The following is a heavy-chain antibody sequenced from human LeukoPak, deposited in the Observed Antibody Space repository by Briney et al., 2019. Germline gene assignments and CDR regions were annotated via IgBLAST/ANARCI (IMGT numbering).Heavy chain of an antibody. J-gene: IGHJ3*02. V-gene: IGHV4-59*01. CDR3: ARSPDYDYVWGSYRLHRPGRAFDI. Sequence: SETLSLTCTVSGGSFSSYYWSWIRQPPGKGLEWIGYINYSGSTNYNPSLKRRVTISVDTSKNQFSLKLSSVTAADTAVYYCARSPDYDYVWGSYRLHRPGRAFDIWGQGTMVTVSS. CDR1: GGSFSSYY. D-gene: IGHD3-16*02. CDR2: INYSGST.